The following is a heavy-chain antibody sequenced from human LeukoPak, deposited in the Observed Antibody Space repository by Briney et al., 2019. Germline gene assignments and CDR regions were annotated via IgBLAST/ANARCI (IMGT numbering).Heavy chain of an antibody. CDR2: ISYDGKK. CDR1: GFTFGRYT. D-gene: IGHD3-22*01. J-gene: IGHJ4*02. V-gene: IGHV3-30*04. CDR3: ARDESRYYYDGRGSSIDF. Sequence: GGSLRLSCAASGFTFGRYTMHWVRQAPGKGLEWVAVISYDGKKNYVDSVKGRFTISRDNSKNTLYLHMSSLRAEDTAVFYCARDESRYYYDGRGSSIDFWGQGTLVTVSS.